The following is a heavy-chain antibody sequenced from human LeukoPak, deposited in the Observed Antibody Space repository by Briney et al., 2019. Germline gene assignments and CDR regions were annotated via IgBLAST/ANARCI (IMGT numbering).Heavy chain of an antibody. CDR3: AREIRDGSSIYRYFDY. V-gene: IGHV1-69*05. CDR2: IIPIFGTA. D-gene: IGHD6-13*01. J-gene: IGHJ4*02. CDR1: GGTFGSYA. Sequence: GASVKVSCQASGGTFGSYAISWVRQAPGQGLEWMVGIIPIFGTANYAQKFQGRVTITTDESTSTAYMELSSLRSEDTAVYYCAREIRDGSSIYRYFDYWGQGTLVTVSS.